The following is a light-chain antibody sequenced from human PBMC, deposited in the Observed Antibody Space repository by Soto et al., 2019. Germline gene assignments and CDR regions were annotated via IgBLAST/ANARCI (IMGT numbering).Light chain of an antibody. Sequence: QSALTQPASVSGSPGQSITISCTGTSSDVGGYNYVSWYQQHPGKAPKLMLYDVSNRPSGVSNRFSGSKSGNTASLTISGLQAEDEADYYCSSYTSSSTGYVFGTGTKVTVL. CDR3: SSYTSSSTGYV. J-gene: IGLJ1*01. CDR2: DVS. CDR1: SSDVGGYNY. V-gene: IGLV2-14*01.